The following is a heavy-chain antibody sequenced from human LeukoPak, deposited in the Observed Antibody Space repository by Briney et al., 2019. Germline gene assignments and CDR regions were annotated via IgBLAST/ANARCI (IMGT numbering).Heavy chain of an antibody. D-gene: IGHD2-15*01. CDR2: IYSGGKV. J-gene: IGHJ4*02. Sequence: PGGSLRLSCAASGFTVSSTYMSWVRQAPGKGLEWVSVIYSGGKVYYIGSVKGRFTISRDTSKNTLYLQMNSLRVEDTAVYFCAGRHCSGGGCYFAGADPFAYWGQGTLVTVSS. CDR1: GFTVSSTY. V-gene: IGHV3-53*01. CDR3: AGRHCSGGGCYFAGADPFAY.